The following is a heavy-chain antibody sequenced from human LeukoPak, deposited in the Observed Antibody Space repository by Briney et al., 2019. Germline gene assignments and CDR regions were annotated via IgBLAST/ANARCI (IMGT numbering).Heavy chain of an antibody. V-gene: IGHV4-4*02. CDR2: IYRSGIT. CDR3: AREHSGYDS. J-gene: IGHJ5*02. CDR1: GASISSYNC. Sequence: SETLSLTCAVSGASISSYNCWGWVRQSPGKVLEWIGEIYRSGITNYNPSLKSRVTISVDKSKNQFSLKLNSVTAADTAMYYCAREHSGYDSWGQGTLLTVSS. D-gene: IGHD5-12*01.